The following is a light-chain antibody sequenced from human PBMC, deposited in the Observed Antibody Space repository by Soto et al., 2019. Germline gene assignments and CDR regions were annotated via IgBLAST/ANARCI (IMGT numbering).Light chain of an antibody. Sequence: DIQMTQSPSSLSASVGERVSITCRASQTISRHLNWYQQRPGKAPKLLFYDASNLEAGVPSRFRGSGSGTDFTFTISRLQPEDIATYYCQQYENLPTFGQGTRLEIK. J-gene: IGKJ5*01. CDR1: QTISRH. CDR3: QQYENLPT. V-gene: IGKV1-33*01. CDR2: DAS.